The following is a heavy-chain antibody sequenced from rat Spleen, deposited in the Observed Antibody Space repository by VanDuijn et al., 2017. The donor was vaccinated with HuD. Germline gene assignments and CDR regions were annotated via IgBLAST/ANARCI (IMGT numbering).Heavy chain of an antibody. D-gene: IGHD1-4*01. Sequence: EVQLVESGGGLVQPGRSLKLSCVASGFTFSDYAMAWVRQAPKKGLEWVATIIYDGSAAYYRDSVKGRFTISRDNAKRILSLQMNSLRSEDTATYYCAREAGIPFHYFDYWGQGVMVTVSS. CDR1: GFTFSDYA. CDR3: AREAGIPFHYFDY. V-gene: IGHV5-17*01. CDR2: IIYDGSAA. J-gene: IGHJ2*01.